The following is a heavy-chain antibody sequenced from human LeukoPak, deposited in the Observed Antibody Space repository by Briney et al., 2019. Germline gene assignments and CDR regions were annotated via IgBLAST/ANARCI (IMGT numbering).Heavy chain of an antibody. J-gene: IGHJ3*02. CDR3: ARVRAAAGTMGAFDS. D-gene: IGHD6-13*01. CDR2: INSDGSST. Sequence: PGGSLRLSCAASGFTFSSYWMHWVRQAPGKGLVWVSRINSDGSSTSYADSVKGRFTISRDNAKNTLYLQMNSLRAEDTAVYYCARVRAAAGTMGAFDSSGQGTMVTVSS. CDR1: GFTFSSYW. V-gene: IGHV3-74*01.